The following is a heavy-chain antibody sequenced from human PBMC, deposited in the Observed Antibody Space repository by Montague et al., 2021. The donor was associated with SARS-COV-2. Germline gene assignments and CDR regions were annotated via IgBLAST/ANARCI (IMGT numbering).Heavy chain of an antibody. CDR2: IYYSGDT. Sequence: SETLSLTCSFSGGSISTGSYYWGWIRQLPRKGLEWIGSIYYSGDTYYNPSLKSRVTISVDTSKNQFSLRLSSVTAADTAVYYCVRGGDYTDYGRVDYWGQGTLVIVSS. J-gene: IGHJ4*02. CDR1: GGSISTGSYY. V-gene: IGHV4-39*01. CDR3: VRGGDYTDYGRVDY. D-gene: IGHD4-11*01.